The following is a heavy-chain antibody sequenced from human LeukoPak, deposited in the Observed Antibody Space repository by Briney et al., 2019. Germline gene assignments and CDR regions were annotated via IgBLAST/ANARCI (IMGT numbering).Heavy chain of an antibody. CDR3: ARATPFDQQLPRYYYYGMDV. Sequence: GGSLRLSCAASGFTLTTYSMNWVRQAPGKGLEWVSYISSSSSTIYYADSVKGRFTISRDNAKNSLYLQMNSLRDEDTAVYYCARATPFDQQLPRYYYYGMDVWGQGTTVTVSS. CDR2: ISSSSSTI. CDR1: GFTLTTYS. D-gene: IGHD6-13*01. J-gene: IGHJ6*02. V-gene: IGHV3-48*02.